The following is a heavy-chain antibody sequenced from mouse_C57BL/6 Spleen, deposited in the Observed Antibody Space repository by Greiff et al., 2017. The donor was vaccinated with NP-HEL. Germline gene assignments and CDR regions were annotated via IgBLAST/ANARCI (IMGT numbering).Heavy chain of an antibody. CDR1: GYAFSSSW. CDR2: IYPGDGDT. CDR3: ARSWGYYAMDY. Sequence: QVHVKQSGPELVKPGASVKISCKASGYAFSSSWMNWVKQRPGKGLEWIGRIYPGDGDTNYNGKFKGKATLTADKSSSTSYMQLSSLTSEDSAVYFCARSWGYYAMDYWGQGTSVTVSS. V-gene: IGHV1-82*01. J-gene: IGHJ4*01.